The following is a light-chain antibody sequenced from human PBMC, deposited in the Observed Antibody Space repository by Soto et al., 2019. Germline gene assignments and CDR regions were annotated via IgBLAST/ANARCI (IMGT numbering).Light chain of an antibody. CDR2: YDS. J-gene: IGLJ2*01. V-gene: IGLV3-21*04. Sequence: SYELTQPPSVSVAPGKTARITCGGNNIGSKSVHWHQQKPGQAPVLVIYYDSDRPSGIPERFSGSNSGSTATLTISRVEAGDEADYYCQVWDSSSDHVVFGGGTKLTVL. CDR1: NIGSKS. CDR3: QVWDSSSDHVV.